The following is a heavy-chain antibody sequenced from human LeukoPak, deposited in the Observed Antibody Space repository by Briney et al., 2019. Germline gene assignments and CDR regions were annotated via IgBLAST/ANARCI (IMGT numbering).Heavy chain of an antibody. CDR1: GGSISSYY. J-gene: IGHJ4*02. Sequence: SETLSLTCTVSGGSISSYYWSWIRQPPGKGLEWIGYIYYSGSTNYNPSLKSRVTISVDTSKNQFSLKPSSVTAADTAVYYCARHSSGGEFYFDYWGQGTLVTVSS. CDR2: IYYSGST. D-gene: IGHD2-15*01. V-gene: IGHV4-59*08. CDR3: ARHSSGGEFYFDY.